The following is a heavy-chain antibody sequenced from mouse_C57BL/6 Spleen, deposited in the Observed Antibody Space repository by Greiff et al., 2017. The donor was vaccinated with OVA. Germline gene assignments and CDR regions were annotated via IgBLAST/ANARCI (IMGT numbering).Heavy chain of an antibody. J-gene: IGHJ4*01. Sequence: QVQLQQSGPELVKPGASVKISCKASGYAFSSSWMNWVKQRPGKGLEWIGRIYPGDGDTNYNGKFKGKATLTADKSSSTAYMQLRSLTSEDSALYFCARKGSNFDYYSAMVYWGQGTSVTVSS. CDR2: IYPGDGDT. CDR3: ARKGSNFDYYSAMVY. D-gene: IGHD2-5*01. CDR1: GYAFSSSW. V-gene: IGHV1-82*01.